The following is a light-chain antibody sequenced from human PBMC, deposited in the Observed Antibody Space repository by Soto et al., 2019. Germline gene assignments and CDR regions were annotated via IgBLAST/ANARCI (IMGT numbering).Light chain of an antibody. J-gene: IGKJ4*01. V-gene: IGKV3-20*01. CDR3: QQANSFPLT. Sequence: EIVLTQSPGTLSLSPGERATLSCRASHSISSSYLAWYQQKPGQAPRLLIYGASSRATGIPDRFDGSGSGTDFTLTISRLEPEDFATYYCQQANSFPLTFGGGTKVDIK. CDR1: HSISSSY. CDR2: GAS.